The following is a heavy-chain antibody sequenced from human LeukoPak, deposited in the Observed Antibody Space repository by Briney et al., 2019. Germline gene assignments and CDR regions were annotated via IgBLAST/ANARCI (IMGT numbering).Heavy chain of an antibody. V-gene: IGHV4-4*09. J-gene: IGHJ1*01. CDR3: AGRGHRYSRD. CDR1: GDSVSSGY. Sequence: SETLSLTCTVSGDSVSSGYWTWIRQSQGKGLEWIGYISDSGVTDYNPSLKSRLTISVDSTNNKFSLNLHSVTAADTAVYYCAGRGHRYSRDWGQGILVTVSS. CDR2: ISDSGVT. D-gene: IGHD2-15*01.